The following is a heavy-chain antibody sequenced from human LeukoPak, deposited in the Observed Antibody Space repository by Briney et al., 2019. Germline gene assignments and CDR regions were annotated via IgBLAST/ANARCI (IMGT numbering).Heavy chain of an antibody. D-gene: IGHD6-19*01. CDR1: GGCIGSGGYY. V-gene: IGHV4-61*08. CDR2: IYYSGST. CDR3: AREYTLYRSGWFLDY. Sequence: SQTLSLTCTVSGGCIGSGGYYWSWIRQHPGKGVERIGYIYYSGSTNYNPSLKSRVTISVDTSKNQFSLKLSSVTAADMAVYYCAREYTLYRSGWFLDYWGQGTVVTVSS. J-gene: IGHJ4*02.